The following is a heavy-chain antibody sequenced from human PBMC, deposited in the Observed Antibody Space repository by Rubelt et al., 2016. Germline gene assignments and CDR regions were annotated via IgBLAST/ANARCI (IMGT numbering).Heavy chain of an antibody. CDR3: AAQASKYYFEY. CDR1: GFAFSGYT. V-gene: IGHV3-23*01. Sequence: GGLVQPGGSLRLSCAASGFAFSGYTMNWVRQAPGKGLEWVSAISGGVVITYYADSVKDRFTISRDNSKNTLYLQMNSLRAEDTAVYYCAAQASKYYFEYWGQGTLVTVSS. J-gene: IGHJ4*02. CDR2: ISGGVVIT.